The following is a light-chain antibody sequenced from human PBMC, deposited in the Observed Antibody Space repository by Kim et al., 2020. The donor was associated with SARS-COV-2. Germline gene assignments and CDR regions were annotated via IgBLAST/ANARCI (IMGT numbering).Light chain of an antibody. Sequence: GQKGTISCSGSSSNIGNNYVSWYQQLPGTAPKLLIYDNNKRPSGIPDRFSGSKSGTSATLGITGLQTGDEADYYCGTWDSSLSVVVFGGGTQLTVL. J-gene: IGLJ2*01. CDR1: SSNIGNNY. CDR2: DNN. CDR3: GTWDSSLSVVV. V-gene: IGLV1-51*01.